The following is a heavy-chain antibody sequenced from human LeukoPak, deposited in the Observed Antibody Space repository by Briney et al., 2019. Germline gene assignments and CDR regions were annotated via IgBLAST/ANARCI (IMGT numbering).Heavy chain of an antibody. V-gene: IGHV1-2*02. J-gene: IGHJ4*02. CDR2: INPNSGGT. CDR1: GYTFTGYY. D-gene: IGHD6-6*01. CDR3: AREGSSSVIDY. Sequence: VASVKVSCKASGYTFTGYYMHWVRRAPGQGLEWMGWINPNSGGTNYAQKFQGRVTMTRDTSTSTVYMELSSLRSEDTAVYYCAREGSSSVIDYWGQGTLVTASS.